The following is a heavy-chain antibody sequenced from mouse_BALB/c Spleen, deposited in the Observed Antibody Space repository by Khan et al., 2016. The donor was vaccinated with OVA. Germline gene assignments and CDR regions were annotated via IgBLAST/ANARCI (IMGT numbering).Heavy chain of an antibody. Sequence: QIQLVQSGPELKKPGETVKISCKASGYTFTNYGMNWVKQAPGKGLKWMGWINTYTGDPTYADDFKGRFAFSLETSANTAYLQLNNLKTEDTATXYYATCAYYWLFDGWGAGTTVTVSS. CDR3: ATCAYYWLFDG. CDR2: INTYTGDP. J-gene: IGHJ1*01. CDR1: GYTFTNYG. V-gene: IGHV9-3-1*01.